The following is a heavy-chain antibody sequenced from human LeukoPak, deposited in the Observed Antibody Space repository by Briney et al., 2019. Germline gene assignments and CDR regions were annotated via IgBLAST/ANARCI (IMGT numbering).Heavy chain of an antibody. J-gene: IGHJ4*02. CDR2: INCYNGDI. Sequence: ASVKVSCKASGYSFTNYGFYWVRQAPGQGLEWMGWINCYNGDIKYAQKLQGRVTMTTDTSTNTAYMELTSLRSDDTAVYYCARPRYCGGGTCYSSFDYWGQGTLVTVSS. CDR1: GYSFTNYG. V-gene: IGHV1-18*01. D-gene: IGHD2-15*01. CDR3: ARPRYCGGGTCYSSFDY.